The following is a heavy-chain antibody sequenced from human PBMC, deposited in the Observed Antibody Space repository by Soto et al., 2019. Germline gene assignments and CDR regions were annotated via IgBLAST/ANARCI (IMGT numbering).Heavy chain of an antibody. CDR1: GFTFSSYA. V-gene: IGHV3-23*01. CDR2: ISGSGSST. D-gene: IGHD6-19*01. J-gene: IGHJ4*02. CDR3: ASRSSGWYFDY. Sequence: EVQLLESGGGLVQPGGSLRLSCAASGFTFSSYAMNWVRQAPGKGLEWVSVISGSGSSTYYADSVKGRFTISRDNSKNTLYLQMNCLRAEDTAVYYCASRSSGWYFDYWGQGTLVTVSS.